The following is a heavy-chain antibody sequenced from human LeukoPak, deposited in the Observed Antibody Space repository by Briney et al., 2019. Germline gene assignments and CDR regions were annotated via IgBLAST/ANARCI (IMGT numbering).Heavy chain of an antibody. Sequence: GGSLRLSCAASGFAFRSYAMSWVRQAPGKGREWFSAFRGSGDTTDYADSVKGRFTISRDNSKDTLYLQMNSLRAEDTAIYSCARDSNIATRRYYFNSWGQGTLVTVSS. D-gene: IGHD6-6*01. CDR3: ARDSNIATRRYYFNS. J-gene: IGHJ4*02. CDR2: FRGSGDTT. CDR1: GFAFRSYA. V-gene: IGHV3-23*01.